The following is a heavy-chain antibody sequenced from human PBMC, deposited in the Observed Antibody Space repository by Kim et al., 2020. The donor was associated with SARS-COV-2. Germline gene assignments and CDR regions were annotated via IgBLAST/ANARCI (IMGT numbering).Heavy chain of an antibody. CDR2: ISYDGSNK. J-gene: IGHJ3*02. D-gene: IGHD6-19*01. Sequence: GSLRLSCAASGFTFSSYGMHWVRQAPGKGLEWVAVISYDGSNKYYADSVKGRFTISRDNSKNTLYLQMNSLRAEDTAVYYCAKVPGVSSGWYSDDAFDIWGQGTMVTVSS. CDR3: AKVPGVSSGWYSDDAFDI. CDR1: GFTFSSYG. V-gene: IGHV3-30*18.